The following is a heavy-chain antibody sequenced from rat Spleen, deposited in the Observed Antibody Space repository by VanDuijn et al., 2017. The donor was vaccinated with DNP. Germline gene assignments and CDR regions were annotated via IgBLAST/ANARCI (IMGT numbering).Heavy chain of an antibody. Sequence: EVQLVESGGGLVQPGRSLKLSCAASGFTFSHYNMAWVRQASRKGLEWVATISPRGTGTYYPDSVKGRFTISRDNAKSSLYLQMDSLKSEDTATYYCTRRRYDGNYYDFWGQGVMVTVSS. CDR3: TRRRYDGNYYDF. J-gene: IGHJ2*01. D-gene: IGHD1-12*02. V-gene: IGHV5S10*01. CDR2: ISPRGTGT. CDR1: GFTFSHYN.